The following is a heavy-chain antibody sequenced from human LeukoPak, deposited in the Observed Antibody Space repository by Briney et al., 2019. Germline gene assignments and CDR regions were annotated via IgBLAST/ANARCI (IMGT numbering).Heavy chain of an antibody. D-gene: IGHD6-19*01. CDR1: GYTFTSYD. CDR2: IIPILGIA. Sequence: GASVNVSCKASGYTFTSYDINWVRQATGQGLEWMGRIIPILGIANYAQKFQGRVTITADKSTSTAYMELSSLRSEDTAVYYCARGVLSSRIAVAGRFDPWGQGTLVTVSS. J-gene: IGHJ5*02. V-gene: IGHV1-69*04. CDR3: ARGVLSSRIAVAGRFDP.